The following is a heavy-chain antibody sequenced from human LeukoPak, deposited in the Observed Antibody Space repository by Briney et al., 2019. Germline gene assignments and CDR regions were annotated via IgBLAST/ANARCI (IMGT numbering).Heavy chain of an antibody. Sequence: SETLSLTCTVSGGSVRSYYWSWIRQPPGKGLEWIGYIYNSGSTNYNLSLKSRVTISVDMSKNQFSLKLNSVTAADTAVYFCARQVVAVAGTGYFDYWGQGTLVTVSS. J-gene: IGHJ4*02. CDR2: IYNSGST. CDR1: GGSVRSYY. D-gene: IGHD6-19*01. V-gene: IGHV4-59*08. CDR3: ARQVVAVAGTGYFDY.